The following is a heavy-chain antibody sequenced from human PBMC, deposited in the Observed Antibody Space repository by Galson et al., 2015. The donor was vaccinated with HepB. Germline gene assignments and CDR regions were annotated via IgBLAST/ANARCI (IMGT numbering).Heavy chain of an antibody. V-gene: IGHV3-33*06. CDR2: IWYDGSNK. Sequence: SLRLSCAASGFTFSSYGMHWVRQAPGKGLEWVAVIWYDGSNKYYADSVKGRFTISRDNSKNTLYLQMNSLRAEDTAVYYCAKGGQGITMIVVDWGQGTLVTVSS. D-gene: IGHD3-22*01. CDR1: GFTFSSYG. J-gene: IGHJ4*02. CDR3: AKGGQGITMIVVD.